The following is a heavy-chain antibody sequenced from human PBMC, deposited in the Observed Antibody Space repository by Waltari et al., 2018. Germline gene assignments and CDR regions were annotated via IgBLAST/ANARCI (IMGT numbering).Heavy chain of an antibody. CDR1: GFTFSSYA. D-gene: IGHD6-19*01. Sequence: EVQLLESGGGLVQPGGSLRLSCAASGFTFSSYAMSWVRQAPGKGLEWVSAISGSGGSTYYADSVKGRFTISRDNSKNTLYLQMNSLRAEDTAVYYCALLVPGSGWTMGYYGMDVWGQGTTVTVSS. J-gene: IGHJ6*02. V-gene: IGHV3-23*01. CDR2: ISGSGGST. CDR3: ALLVPGSGWTMGYYGMDV.